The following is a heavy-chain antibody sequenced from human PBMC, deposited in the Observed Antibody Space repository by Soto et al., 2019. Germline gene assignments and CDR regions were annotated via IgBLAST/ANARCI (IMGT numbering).Heavy chain of an antibody. CDR2: MFHSGRT. J-gene: IGHJ3*01. CDR3: AKAVKYYDSTGYDAFAV. Sequence: SETLSLTCTVSGDSISSYFCTWIRQPPGKALEWIGYMFHSGRTNYNPSLTSRVTMSADTSNNQFSLTLTSVTAADTAVYYCAKAVKYYDSTGYDAFAVWGQGIMVTVSS. CDR1: GDSISSYF. V-gene: IGHV4-59*01. D-gene: IGHD3-22*01.